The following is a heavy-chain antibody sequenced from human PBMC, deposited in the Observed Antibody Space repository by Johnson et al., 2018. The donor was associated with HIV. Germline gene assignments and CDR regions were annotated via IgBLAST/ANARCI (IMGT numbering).Heavy chain of an antibody. V-gene: IGHV3-30*18. CDR3: AKDVNEWVAWIQLWAPAFDI. CDR2: ISHDGSNK. Sequence: QVQLVESGGGVVQPGRSLRLSCAASGFTFSSMHWDRQAPGKGLEWVAVISHDGSNKYYADSVKGRFTISRDHSKNTVYLQMNSLRAEDTAVYYCAKDVNEWVAWIQLWAPAFDIWGQGTMVTVS. CDR1: GFTFSS. D-gene: IGHD5-18*01. J-gene: IGHJ3*02.